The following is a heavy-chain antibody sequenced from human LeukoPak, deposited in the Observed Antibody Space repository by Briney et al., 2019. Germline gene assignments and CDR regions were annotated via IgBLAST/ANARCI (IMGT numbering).Heavy chain of an antibody. J-gene: IGHJ5*02. CDR2: IYTSGST. Sequence: SETLSLTCTVSGGSISSYYWSWIRQPAGKGLEWIGRIYTSGSTSYKPSLKSRVTMSLDASKNQFSLELNSVTPADTAVYYCARGGNYWPQWWFDPWGRGTLVSVSS. D-gene: IGHD1-26*01. CDR1: GGSISSYY. V-gene: IGHV4-4*07. CDR3: ARGGNYWPQWWFDP.